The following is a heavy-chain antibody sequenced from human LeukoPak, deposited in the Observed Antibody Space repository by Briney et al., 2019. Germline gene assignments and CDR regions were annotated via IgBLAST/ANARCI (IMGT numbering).Heavy chain of an antibody. D-gene: IGHD5-18*01. CDR3: AKQVYSYGYWGTRWFDP. CDR2: IIPIFGTA. CDR1: GYTFTSYG. J-gene: IGHJ5*02. Sequence: SVKVSCKASGYTFTSYGISWVRQAPGQGLEWMGGIIPIFGTANYAQKFQGRVTITADESTSTAYEELSSLRSEDTAVYYCAKQVYSYGYWGTRWFDPWGQGTLVTVSS. V-gene: IGHV1-69*13.